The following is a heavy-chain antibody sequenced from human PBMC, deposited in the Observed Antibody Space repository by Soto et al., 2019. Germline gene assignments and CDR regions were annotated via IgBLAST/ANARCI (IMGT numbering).Heavy chain of an antibody. CDR3: ARIYYDSVFDY. CDR2: IYYSGST. Sequence: SETLSLTCAVSGGSISSGGYSWSWIRQPPGKGLEWIGCIYYSGSTYYNPSLKSRVTISVDTSKNQFSLKLSSVTAADTAVYYCARIYYDSVFDYWGQGTLVTVSS. J-gene: IGHJ4*02. V-gene: IGHV4-30-2*03. D-gene: IGHD3-22*01. CDR1: GGSISSGGYS.